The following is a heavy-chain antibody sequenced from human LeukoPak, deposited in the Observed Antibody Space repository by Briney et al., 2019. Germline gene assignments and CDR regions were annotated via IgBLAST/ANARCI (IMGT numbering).Heavy chain of an antibody. CDR1: GGSISSCY. CDR3: ARDKGYSNGLFFDY. CDR2: IYYSGST. V-gene: IGHV4-59*01. D-gene: IGHD4-11*01. J-gene: IGHJ4*02. Sequence: SETLSLTCTVSGGSISSCYWSWIRQPPGKGLEWIGYIYYSGSTNYNPSLKSRVTISVDTSKNQFSLKLSSVTAADTAVYYCARDKGYSNGLFFDYWGQGTLVTVSS.